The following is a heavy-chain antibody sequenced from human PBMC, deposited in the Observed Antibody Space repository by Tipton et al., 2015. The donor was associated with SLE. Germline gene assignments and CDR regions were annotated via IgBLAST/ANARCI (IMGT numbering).Heavy chain of an antibody. CDR3: ARGMVTWKGAILGVDV. J-gene: IGHJ6*02. D-gene: IGHD2-21*02. CDR2: FYNSGST. V-gene: IGHV4-61*01. Sequence: TLSLTCSVYGGSIRSGSSYWSWIRQPPGKGLEYIGYFYNSGSTSSHPSLKSRVTISVDPAKNQISLKLTSVPAADTAVYYCARGMVTWKGAILGVDVWGQGTTVNVSS. CDR1: GGSIRSGSSY.